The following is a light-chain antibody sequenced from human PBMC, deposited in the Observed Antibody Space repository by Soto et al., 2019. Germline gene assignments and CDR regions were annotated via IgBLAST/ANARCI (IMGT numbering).Light chain of an antibody. J-gene: IGLJ1*01. Sequence: QSALTQPPSVSGAPGQRVTISCTGSSSNIGAGYDVHWYQQRPGTAPKLLIYANNIRPSGVPDRFSGSKSGTSASLAITGLQAEHEADYYCQSYDSSLSGYVFGTGTKVTVL. V-gene: IGLV1-40*01. CDR1: SSNIGAGYD. CDR3: QSYDSSLSGYV. CDR2: ANN.